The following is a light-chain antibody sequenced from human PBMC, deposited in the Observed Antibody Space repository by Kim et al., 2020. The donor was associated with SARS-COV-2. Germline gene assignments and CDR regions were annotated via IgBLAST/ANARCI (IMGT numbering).Light chain of an antibody. J-gene: IGLJ1*01. CDR2: DVS. V-gene: IGLV2-14*03. Sequence: ISISFPGTSTDIGSYDYFSWYQHRPGKAPKLLIFDVSKRPSGISNRFSGSKSANSASLTNSGLQAEDEASYYCSSYTGSSTYVFGTGTKVTVL. CDR3: SSYTGSSTYV. CDR1: STDIGSYDY.